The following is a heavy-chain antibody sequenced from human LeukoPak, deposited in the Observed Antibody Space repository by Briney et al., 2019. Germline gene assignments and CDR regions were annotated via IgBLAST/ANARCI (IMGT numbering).Heavy chain of an antibody. D-gene: IGHD6-6*01. CDR2: ISAYNGNT. V-gene: IGHV1-18*01. CDR1: GYTFTSYG. Sequence: ASVKVSCKASGYTFTSYGISWVRQAPGQGLEWMGWISAYNGNTNYAQKLQGRVTMTTDTSTSTASMELRSLRSDDTAVYYCARDEEVYSSLSDWGQGTLVTVSS. J-gene: IGHJ4*02. CDR3: ARDEEVYSSLSD.